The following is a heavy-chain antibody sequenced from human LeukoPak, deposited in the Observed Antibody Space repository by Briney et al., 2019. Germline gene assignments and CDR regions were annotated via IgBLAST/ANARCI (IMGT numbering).Heavy chain of an antibody. V-gene: IGHV1-2*06. Sequence: GASVKVSCKASGYTFTGYYIHWVRQTPGQGLEWMGRINPNSGGTNYAQRFQGRVTMTRDTSISTAYMELSSLRSDDTAVYYCARRENDYRGQGTLVTVSS. CDR1: GYTFTGYY. CDR3: ARRENDY. CDR2: INPNSGGT. J-gene: IGHJ4*02.